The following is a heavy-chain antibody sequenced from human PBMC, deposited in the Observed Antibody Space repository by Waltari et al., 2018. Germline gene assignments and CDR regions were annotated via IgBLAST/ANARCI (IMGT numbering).Heavy chain of an antibody. J-gene: IGHJ1*01. D-gene: IGHD4-17*01. CDR2: VDPEDGET. Sequence: EVQRVQSGAEIKKPGATVKLSCKASGYTCTDYYMHWVQQAPGKGLEWMGRVDPEDGETIYAAKFQGRVTTTADTSTDTAYMELSRLRSDDTAVYYCASSTVTTTDYFQHWGQGTLVTVSS. V-gene: IGHV1-69-2*01. CDR3: ASSTVTTTDYFQH. CDR1: GYTCTDYY.